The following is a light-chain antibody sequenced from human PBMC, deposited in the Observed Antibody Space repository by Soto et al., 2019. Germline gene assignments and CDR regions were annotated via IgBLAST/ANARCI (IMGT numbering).Light chain of an antibody. J-gene: IGKJ2*01. CDR1: QRVLYTSNNKNC. CDR3: QQYYFIPYT. V-gene: IGKV4-1*01. CDR2: WAS. Sequence: DIVMTQSPDALAVTLGERAAINCKSSQRVLYTSNNKNCLAWYQQKPGQPPRLLIYWASTRESGVPDRFSGSESGTDFTLTISSLQAEYVAVYYCQQYYFIPYTVGQGTKVEIK.